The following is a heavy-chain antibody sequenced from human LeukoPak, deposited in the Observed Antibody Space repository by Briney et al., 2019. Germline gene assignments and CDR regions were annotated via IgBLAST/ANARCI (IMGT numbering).Heavy chain of an antibody. CDR1: GGSISSYY. Sequence: SETLSLTCTVSGGSISSYYWSWIRQPSGKGLEWIGYIYYSGSTNYNPSLKSRVTISVDTSKNQFSLKLSSVTAADTAVYYCARELQYSSGWYAHFDYWGQGTLVTVSS. V-gene: IGHV4-59*01. D-gene: IGHD6-19*01. CDR2: IYYSGST. CDR3: ARELQYSSGWYAHFDY. J-gene: IGHJ4*02.